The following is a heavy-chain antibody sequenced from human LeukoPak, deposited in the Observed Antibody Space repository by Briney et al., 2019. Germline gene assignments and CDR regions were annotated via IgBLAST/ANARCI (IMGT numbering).Heavy chain of an antibody. D-gene: IGHD3-9*01. CDR1: GFTFSSYW. Sequence: GGSLRLSCAASGFTFSSYWMSWVRQAPGKGLEWVANIKQDGSEKYYVDSMKGRFTISRGNAKNSLYLQMNSLRAEDTAVYYCARGYFDWSPGDYGMDVWGQGTTVTVSS. V-gene: IGHV3-7*01. CDR3: ARGYFDWSPGDYGMDV. CDR2: IKQDGSEK. J-gene: IGHJ6*02.